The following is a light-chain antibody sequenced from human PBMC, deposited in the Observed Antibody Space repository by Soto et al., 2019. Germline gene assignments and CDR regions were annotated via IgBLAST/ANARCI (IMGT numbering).Light chain of an antibody. CDR1: SSNIGSNT. J-gene: IGLJ2*01. Sequence: QAVVTQPPSASGTPGQRVTISCSGSSSNIGSNTLNWYQQLPGTAPKLLIYNNNQRPSGVPDRFSGSKSGTSASLAISGLQSEDEADYYCAAWDDRLNGPVFGGGTKLTVL. CDR2: NNN. V-gene: IGLV1-44*01. CDR3: AAWDDRLNGPV.